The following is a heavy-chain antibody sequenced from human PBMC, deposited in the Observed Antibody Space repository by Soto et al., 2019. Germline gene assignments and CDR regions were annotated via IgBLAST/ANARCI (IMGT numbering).Heavy chain of an antibody. J-gene: IGHJ6*02. CDR3: ARGWGYFDSSGFPYLYAMDV. D-gene: IGHD3-22*01. CDR2: IKEDGSEK. V-gene: IGHV3-7*01. CDR1: GFTFSTYW. Sequence: GGSLRLSCAASGFTFSTYWMSWVRQAPGKGLEWVANIKEDGSEKYYVDSVEGRFTISRDNAKNSLYLQMTSPRAEDTALYYCARGWGYFDSSGFPYLYAMDVWGQGTTVTVSS.